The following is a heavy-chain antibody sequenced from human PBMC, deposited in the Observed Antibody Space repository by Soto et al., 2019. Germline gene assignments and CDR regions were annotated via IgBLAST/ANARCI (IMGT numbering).Heavy chain of an antibody. V-gene: IGHV4-39*01. D-gene: IGHD3-10*01. J-gene: IGHJ4*02. CDR3: ARRRYYYGSGSYYYFDY. CDR2: IYYSGST. CDR1: GDSISSSSYY. Sequence: SETLSLTCTVSGDSISSSSYYWGWIRQPPGKGLEWIGSIYYSGSTYYNQSLKSRVTISVDTSKNQFSLKLSSVTAADTAVYYCARRRYYYGSGSYYYFDYWGQGTLVTVSS.